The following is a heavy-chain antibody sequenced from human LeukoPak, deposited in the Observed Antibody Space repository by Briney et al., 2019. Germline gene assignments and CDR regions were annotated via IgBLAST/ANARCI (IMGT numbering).Heavy chain of an antibody. D-gene: IGHD5-12*01. CDR1: ALTFSSYW. V-gene: IGHV3-7*01. Sequence: GGSLRLSCAAAALTFSSYWMSWVRQAPGEWLEWVANIKQDGSEKYYVDSMKGRFTISRDNAKSSLYLQMNSLRAEDTAVYFCARALPYSGYYTYCDYWGQGTLVTVSS. CDR3: ARALPYSGYYTYCDY. CDR2: IKQDGSEK. J-gene: IGHJ4*02.